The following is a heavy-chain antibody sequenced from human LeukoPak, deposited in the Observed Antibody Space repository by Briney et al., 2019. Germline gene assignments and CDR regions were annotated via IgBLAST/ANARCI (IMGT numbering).Heavy chain of an antibody. D-gene: IGHD1-7*01. J-gene: IGHJ5*02. CDR2: IIAGGRGAT. V-gene: IGHV3-23*01. CDR1: GFTFDTYD. Sequence: QTGGSLRLSCIASGFTFDTYDMSWVRQAPGKGLEWVATIIAGGRGATYYADSVKGRFTLSRDRSKKTLSLQMNRLRVEDTGIYYCAELNGRINWFDPWGQGTLVTVSS. CDR3: AELNGRINWFDP.